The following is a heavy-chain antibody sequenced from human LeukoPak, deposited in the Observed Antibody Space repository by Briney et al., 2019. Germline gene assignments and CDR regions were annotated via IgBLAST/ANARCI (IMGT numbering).Heavy chain of an antibody. V-gene: IGHV1-69*10. CDR2: INPILGIA. CDR3: ARGQFFGVVIMSYYYYGMDV. Sequence: SVKVSCKASGYTFTGYYMHWVRQAPGQGLEWMGWINPILGIANYAQKFQGRVTITADKSTSTAYMELSSLRSEDTAVYYCARGQFFGVVIMSYYYYGMDVWGQGTTVTVSS. J-gene: IGHJ6*02. CDR1: GYTFTGYY. D-gene: IGHD3-3*01.